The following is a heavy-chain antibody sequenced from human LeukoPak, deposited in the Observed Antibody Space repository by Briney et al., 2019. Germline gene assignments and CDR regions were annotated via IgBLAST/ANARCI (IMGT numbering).Heavy chain of an antibody. J-gene: IGHJ4*02. CDR1: GGTFSSYA. CDR2: IIPIFGTA. V-gene: IGHV1-69*05. D-gene: IGHD2-15*01. CDR3: ASYCSGGSCYHTDY. Sequence: ASVKVSXKASGGTFSSYAISWVRQAPGQGLEWMGRIIPIFGTANYAQKFQGRVTITTDESTSTAYMELSSLRSEDTAVYYCASYCSGGSCYHTDYWGQGTLVTVSS.